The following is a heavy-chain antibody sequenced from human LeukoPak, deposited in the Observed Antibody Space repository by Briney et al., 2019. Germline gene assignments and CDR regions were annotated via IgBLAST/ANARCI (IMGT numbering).Heavy chain of an antibody. D-gene: IGHD3-10*01. CDR2: VYYTGST. CDR3: ARHSGSGSLSRPFDP. Sequence: PSETLSLTCTVSGASVTSGGFYWGWLRQSPGKGLQWIATVYYTGSTYYNPSLKSRVTISIDTSKNQFSLNLRSLIAADTAVYYCARHSGSGSLSRPFDPWGWGTLVTVSS. V-gene: IGHV4-39*01. CDR1: GASVTSGGFY. J-gene: IGHJ5*02.